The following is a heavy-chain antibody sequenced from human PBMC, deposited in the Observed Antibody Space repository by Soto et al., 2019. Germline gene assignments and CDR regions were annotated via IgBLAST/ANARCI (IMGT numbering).Heavy chain of an antibody. CDR3: TRDQDTYGQAVFDS. J-gene: IGHJ4*02. Sequence: GGSLRLSCVVSGFTISSRWMLWVRQTPGKGLVWVSRIKTDGSITNYADSVKGRFTISRDNAKNTLYLHMNSLRPEDTAMYYCTRDQDTYGQAVFDSWGQGT. D-gene: IGHD5-18*01. CDR1: GFTISSRW. CDR2: IKTDGSIT. V-gene: IGHV3-74*01.